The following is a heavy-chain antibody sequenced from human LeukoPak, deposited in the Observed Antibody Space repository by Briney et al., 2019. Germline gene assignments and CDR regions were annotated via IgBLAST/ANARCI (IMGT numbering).Heavy chain of an antibody. CDR2: ISGSGSGS. Sequence: PGGSLRLSCVASGFTFSHYDMRWVRQAPGKGLEWVSAISGSGSGSYVADSVKGRFAISRDNSKNTLYLQMNSLRVEDTAMYYCAKGSIVWGSHWGFDYGDLAPLAAAS. CDR3: AKGSIVWGSHWGFDY. CDR1: GFTFSHYD. D-gene: IGHD3-16*01. J-gene: IGHJ4*02. V-gene: IGHV3-23*01.